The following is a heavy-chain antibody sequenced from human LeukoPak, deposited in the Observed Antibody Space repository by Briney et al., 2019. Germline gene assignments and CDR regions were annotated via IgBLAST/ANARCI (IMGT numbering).Heavy chain of an antibody. CDR1: GITFIKYS. Sequence: PGGSLRLSCEASGITFIKYSMTWVRQAPGKGLEWVSAISGSGGSTYYADSVKGRFTISRDNSKNTLYLQMNSLRAEDTAVYYCAKRRGLELLYYYYMDVWGKGTTVTVSS. CDR2: ISGSGGST. CDR3: AKRRGLELLYYYYMDV. V-gene: IGHV3-23*01. J-gene: IGHJ6*03. D-gene: IGHD1-7*01.